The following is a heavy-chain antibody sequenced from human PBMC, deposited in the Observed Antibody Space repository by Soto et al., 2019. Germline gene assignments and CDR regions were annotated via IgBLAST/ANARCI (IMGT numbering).Heavy chain of an antibody. CDR3: ARRVDHYDSSGDANEI. D-gene: IGHD3-22*01. V-gene: IGHV4-34*01. Sequence: SETLSLPCAVYGGSFRGYNWRWIRQPPGKRLEWIGEIYQSGSTGYNPSCNCLVTMSVDTSKNEFSLKLTSLTYSVTAVYYRARRVDHYDSSGDANEIWGQGTMVTFAS. CDR1: GGSFRGYN. J-gene: IGHJ3*02. CDR2: IYQSGST.